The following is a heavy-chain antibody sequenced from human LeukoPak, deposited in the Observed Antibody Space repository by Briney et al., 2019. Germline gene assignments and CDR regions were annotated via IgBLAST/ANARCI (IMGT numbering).Heavy chain of an antibody. CDR1: GGSFSGYY. D-gene: IGHD6-13*01. Sequence: SETLSLTCAVYGGSFSGYYWSWIRQPPGKRLEWIGEINHSGSTNYNPSLKSRVTISVDTSKNQFSLKLNSVTAADTAVYYCARDHSSSSEDYWGQGTLVTVSS. CDR3: ARDHSSSSEDY. CDR2: INHSGST. V-gene: IGHV4-34*01. J-gene: IGHJ4*02.